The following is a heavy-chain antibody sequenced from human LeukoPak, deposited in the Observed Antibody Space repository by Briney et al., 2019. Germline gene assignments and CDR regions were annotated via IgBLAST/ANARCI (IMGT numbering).Heavy chain of an antibody. D-gene: IGHD3-3*01. J-gene: IGHJ4*02. Sequence: ASVKVSCKASGYTFTGYYMHWVRQAPGQGLEWMGWINPNSGGTNYAQKFQGGVTMTRDTSISTAYMELSRLRSDDTAVYYCARGSTRITIFGVADFDYWGQGTLVTVSS. V-gene: IGHV1-2*02. CDR1: GYTFTGYY. CDR3: ARGSTRITIFGVADFDY. CDR2: INPNSGGT.